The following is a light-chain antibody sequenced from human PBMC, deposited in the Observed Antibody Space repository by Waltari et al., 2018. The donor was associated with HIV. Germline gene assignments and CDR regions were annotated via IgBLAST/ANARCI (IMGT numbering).Light chain of an antibody. CDR2: AAS. CDR1: QTINRY. Sequence: IQMTQSPSSLSASVGDRVTITCRASQTINRYLNWYQQKPGKAPKLLIYAASSLQSGVPSRFSGSGSGTDFTLTITSLQPEDSASYFCQQSYSTPYTFGRGTKVEIK. CDR3: QQSYSTPYT. J-gene: IGKJ2*01. V-gene: IGKV1-39*01.